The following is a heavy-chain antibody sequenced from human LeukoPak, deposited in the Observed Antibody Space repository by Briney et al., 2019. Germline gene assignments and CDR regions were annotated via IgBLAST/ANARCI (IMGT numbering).Heavy chain of an antibody. CDR1: GGSFSKYT. CDR3: ARDAAIYDTSAYYYLW. V-gene: IGHV1-69*13. Sequence: SVKVSCKASGGSFSKYTISWVRQAPGQGLEWMGGITPIFGTANYAQEFQGRVTITADESTSTAYMELSSLRSEDTAVYYCARDAAIYDTSAYYYLWWGQGTLVTVSS. CDR2: ITPIFGTA. J-gene: IGHJ4*02. D-gene: IGHD3-22*01.